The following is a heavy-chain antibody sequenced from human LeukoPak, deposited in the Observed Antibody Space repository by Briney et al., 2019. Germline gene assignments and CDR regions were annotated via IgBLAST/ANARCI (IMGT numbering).Heavy chain of an antibody. CDR3: TTGPIAVAGDYEYFQH. Sequence: KSGGSLRLSCAASGFTVSSNYTSWVRQAPGKGLEWVGRIKSKTDGGTTDYAAPVKGRFTISRDDSKNTLYLQMNSLKTEDTAVYYCTTGPIAVAGDYEYFQHWGQGTLVTVSS. J-gene: IGHJ1*01. V-gene: IGHV3-15*01. CDR2: IKSKTDGGTT. CDR1: GFTVSSNY. D-gene: IGHD6-19*01.